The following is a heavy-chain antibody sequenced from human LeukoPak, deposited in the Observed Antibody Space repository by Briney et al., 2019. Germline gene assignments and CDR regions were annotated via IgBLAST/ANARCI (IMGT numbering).Heavy chain of an antibody. Sequence: GGSLRLSCAASGFTFSSYAMSWVRQAPGKGLEWVSAISGSGGSTYYADSVKGRFTISRDNSKNTLYLQMNSLRAEDTAVYYCAKSEEARGHLQWELLHQPTYYFDYWGQGTLVTVSS. D-gene: IGHD1-26*01. CDR2: ISGSGGST. CDR1: GFTFSSYA. V-gene: IGHV3-23*01. J-gene: IGHJ4*02. CDR3: AKSEEARGHLQWELLHQPTYYFDY.